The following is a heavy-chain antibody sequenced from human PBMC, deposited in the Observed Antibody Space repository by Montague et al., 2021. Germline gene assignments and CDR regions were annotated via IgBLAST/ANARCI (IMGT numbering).Heavy chain of an antibody. CDR2: IYHGTT. J-gene: IGHJ5*02. D-gene: IGHD1-26*01. Sequence: SETLSLTCTVSGDSISSKYFWCWVRQPLGKGLAWIGEIYHGTTSYSPSLKGRLTVSMDTSKNQFSLKLSSVTAADTAIYYCAVGSESAWELLHHWGQGILVTVSS. CDR1: GDSISSKYF. CDR3: AVGSESAWELLHH. V-gene: IGHV4-4*02.